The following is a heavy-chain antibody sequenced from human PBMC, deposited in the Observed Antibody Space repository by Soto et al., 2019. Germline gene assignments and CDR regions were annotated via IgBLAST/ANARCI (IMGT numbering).Heavy chain of an antibody. V-gene: IGHV5-51*01. CDR3: VRHGSSGWYENFHY. Sequence: LQISCEVSGYSFTTYWIGWVRQMPGKGLEWVGIIYPGDSDTRYSPSFQGQVTISADKSTSTAYLQWSSLKASDTAIYYCVRHGSSGWYENFHYWGQATQLTVS. CDR1: GYSFTTYW. J-gene: IGHJ4*02. D-gene: IGHD6-19*01. CDR2: IYPGDSDT.